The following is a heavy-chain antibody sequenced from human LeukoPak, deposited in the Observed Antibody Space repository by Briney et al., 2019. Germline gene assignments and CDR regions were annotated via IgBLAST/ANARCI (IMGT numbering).Heavy chain of an antibody. J-gene: IGHJ5*01. CDR1: GFTFSNYW. Sequence: HGGSLRLSCAASGFTFSNYWIHWVRQAPGKGLVWVSRINPAGNYANYADSVKGRFTISRDNAKNTVYLQMNSLRAEDTALFYCVRDWDHYDFDSWGQGTLVTVSS. D-gene: IGHD3-3*01. CDR3: VRDWDHYDFDS. CDR2: INPAGNYA. V-gene: IGHV3-74*01.